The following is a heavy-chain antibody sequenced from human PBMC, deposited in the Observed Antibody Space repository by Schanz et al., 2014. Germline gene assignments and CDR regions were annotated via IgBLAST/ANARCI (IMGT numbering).Heavy chain of an antibody. CDR1: GFTFSTYA. CDR2: ISSDVNST. V-gene: IGHV3-64D*06. Sequence: EVQLVESGGGLIKPGGSLRLSCSASGFTFSTYAMSWARQTPGKGLEYVSAISSDVNSTYYADSVKNRFTISRDNSKNTLYLHISSLRLDDTAVYYCVKPIKFRGGYTFEGWGQGTLVTVSS. D-gene: IGHD6-25*01. J-gene: IGHJ4*02. CDR3: VKPIKFRGGYTFEG.